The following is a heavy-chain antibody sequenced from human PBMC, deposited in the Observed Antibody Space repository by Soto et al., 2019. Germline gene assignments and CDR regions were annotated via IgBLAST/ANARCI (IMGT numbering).Heavy chain of an antibody. Sequence: QVQLQESGPGLVKPSQTLSLTCTVSAGSIRSGFYYWSWIRQHPGKGLEWIGYIYSRGNTYYNPSPKSRVTISLETSDNQFSLTLSSVTAADTAVYYCARGTYYFYMDVWGKGTTVTVSS. CDR3: ARGTYYFYMDV. V-gene: IGHV4-31*03. CDR1: AGSIRSGFYY. CDR2: IYSRGNT. J-gene: IGHJ6*03.